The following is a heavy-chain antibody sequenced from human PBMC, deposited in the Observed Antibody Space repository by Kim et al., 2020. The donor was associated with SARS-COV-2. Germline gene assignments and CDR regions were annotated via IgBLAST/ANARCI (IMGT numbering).Heavy chain of an antibody. J-gene: IGHJ4*02. CDR1: GVYV. V-gene: IGHV3-30*03. Sequence: GGSLRLSCATSGVYVIHWVRQPPGKGLEWVAAMSSDGFSKYFADSVNGRFTISRVSSSNSVWLQLNNVRDVDSAMYYCATEGGTTGRCGYFDYWSQGTL. CDR3: ATEGGTTGRCGYFDY. CDR2: MSSDGFSK. D-gene: IGHD2-15*01.